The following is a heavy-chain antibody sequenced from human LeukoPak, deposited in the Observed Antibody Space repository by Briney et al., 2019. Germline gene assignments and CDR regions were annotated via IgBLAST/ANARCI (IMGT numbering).Heavy chain of an antibody. D-gene: IGHD3-22*01. CDR1: GGSISSSSYY. J-gene: IGHJ6*03. V-gene: IGHV4-39*07. CDR3: ARASFSGYYSHYYYYYMDV. CDR2: IYYSGST. Sequence: IPSETLSLTCTVSGGSISSSSYYWGWIRQPPGKGLEWIGSIYYSGSTYYNPSLKSRVTISVDTSKNQFSLKLSSVTAADTAVYYCARASFSGYYSHYYYYYMDVWGKGTTVTVSS.